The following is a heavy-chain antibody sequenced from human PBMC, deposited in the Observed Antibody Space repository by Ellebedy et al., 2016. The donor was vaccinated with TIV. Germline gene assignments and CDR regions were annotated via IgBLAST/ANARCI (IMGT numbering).Heavy chain of an antibody. D-gene: IGHD6-19*01. J-gene: IGHJ4*02. Sequence: SETLSLTCTVSDDSFGSSRLSWGWIRQPPGKGLEWIGEINQSGRTNYNPSLDKGRVTISVGTSKNQFSLRLSSVTAADTAVYYCAEGRSGWYYFDYWGQGTPVTVSS. CDR3: AEGRSGWYYFDY. CDR2: INQSGRT. V-gene: IGHV4-39*07. CDR1: DDSFGSSRLS.